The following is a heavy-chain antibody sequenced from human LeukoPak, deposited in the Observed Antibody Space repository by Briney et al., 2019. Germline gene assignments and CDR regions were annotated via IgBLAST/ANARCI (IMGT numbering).Heavy chain of an antibody. CDR2: IFPSGGEI. Sequence: GGSLRLSCAASGFTFSTFAMIWVRQPPGKGLEWVSSIFPSGGEIHYADSVRGRFTISRDNSKSTLSLQMNSLRAEDTAIYYCATYRRVLLPFESWGQGTLVTVSS. CDR3: ATYRRVLLPFES. V-gene: IGHV3-23*01. CDR1: GFTFSTFA. D-gene: IGHD2-8*02. J-gene: IGHJ4*02.